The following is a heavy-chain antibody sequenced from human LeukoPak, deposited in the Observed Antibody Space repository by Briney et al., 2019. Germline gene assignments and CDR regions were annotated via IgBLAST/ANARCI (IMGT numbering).Heavy chain of an antibody. CDR1: GFTFSSYE. J-gene: IGHJ5*02. CDR2: IKSDGSWT. CDR3: VRETAYRFDP. D-gene: IGHD1-1*01. V-gene: IGHV3-74*01. Sequence: PGGSLRLSCAASGFTFSSYEMNWVRQAPGKGLVWVSTIKSDGSWTTYADSVKGRFTISRDNAKNTLYLQMNSLRDEDTAVYFCVRETAYRFDPWGQGTLVIVSS.